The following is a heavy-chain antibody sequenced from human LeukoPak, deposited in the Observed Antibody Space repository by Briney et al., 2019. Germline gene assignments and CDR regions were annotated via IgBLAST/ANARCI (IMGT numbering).Heavy chain of an antibody. V-gene: IGHV3-21*01. CDR2: ISSSGSYI. Sequence: PGGSLRLSCAASGFTFSSYSMSWVRQAPGKGLEWVSYISSSGSYIYYADSVKGRFTISRDNAENSLYLQMNSLRAEDTAVYYCAREAGDQILGYCSSTNCYAVDYWGQGTLVTVSS. CDR3: AREAGDQILGYCSSTNCYAVDY. CDR1: GFTFSSYS. J-gene: IGHJ4*02. D-gene: IGHD2-2*01.